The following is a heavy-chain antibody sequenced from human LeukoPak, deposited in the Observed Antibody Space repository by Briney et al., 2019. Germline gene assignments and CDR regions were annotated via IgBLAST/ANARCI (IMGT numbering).Heavy chain of an antibody. CDR2: IYYSGST. J-gene: IGHJ6*02. Sequence: SETLSLTCTVSGGSISSYYWSWIRQPPGKGLEWIGYIYYSGSTNYNPSLKSRVTISVDTSKNQFSLKLSSVTAADTAVYYCGGGGGERDPSNYYYYYGMDVWGQGTTVAVSS. V-gene: IGHV4-59*01. CDR1: GGSISSYY. D-gene: IGHD3-16*01. CDR3: GGGGGERDPSNYYYYYGMDV.